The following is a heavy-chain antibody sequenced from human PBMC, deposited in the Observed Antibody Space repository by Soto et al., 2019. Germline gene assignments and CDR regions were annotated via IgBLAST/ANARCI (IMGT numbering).Heavy chain of an antibody. CDR2: IYYSGST. D-gene: IGHD6-19*01. Sequence: SETLSLTCTVSGGSISSSSYYWGWIRQPPGKGLEWIGSIYYSGSTYYNPSLKSRVTISVDTSKNQFSLKLSSVTAADTAVYYCARADSSGWYEYWGQGTLVTVSS. CDR3: ARADSSGWYEY. CDR1: GGSISSSSYY. J-gene: IGHJ4*02. V-gene: IGHV4-39*01.